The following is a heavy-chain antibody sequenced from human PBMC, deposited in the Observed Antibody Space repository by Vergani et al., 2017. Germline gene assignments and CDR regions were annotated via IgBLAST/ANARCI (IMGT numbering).Heavy chain of an antibody. CDR3: ARDLRLLYNRFDP. CDR2: TWHDGNNK. Sequence: QVQLVESGGGVVQPGRSLRLSCAASGFTFNQYGMHWVRQAPGRGLAWVAVTWHDGNNKQYADSVKGRFTISRDNSKSTMYLQMNSLRDEDTGVYYCARDLRLLYNRFDPWGQGTLVTVSS. V-gene: IGHV3-33*01. D-gene: IGHD5-12*01. J-gene: IGHJ5*02. CDR1: GFTFNQYG.